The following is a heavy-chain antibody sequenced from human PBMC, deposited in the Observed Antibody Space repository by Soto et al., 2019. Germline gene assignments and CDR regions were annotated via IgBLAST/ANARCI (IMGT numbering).Heavy chain of an antibody. V-gene: IGHV4-38-2*01. CDR3: ARSHYTYGLLIDY. CDR1: GDSISSGYY. Sequence: PSGTLSLTCAVSGDSISSGYYWAWIRQPPGKGLEWIGSIYHSGTTYYNPSLKSRVTISVDTSENQFALKLSSVTAADTAVYYCARSHYTYGLLIDYWGPGTLVTVSS. CDR2: IYHSGTT. J-gene: IGHJ4*02. D-gene: IGHD2-8*01.